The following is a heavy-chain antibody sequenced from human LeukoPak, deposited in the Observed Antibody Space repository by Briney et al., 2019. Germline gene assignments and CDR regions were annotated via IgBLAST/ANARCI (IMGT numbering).Heavy chain of an antibody. CDR2: NSGSGGST. Sequence: GESLRLSCAASGFTFSSYAMSWVRHARGKGVGWVSANSGSGGSTYYAHSVKGRFTISRDNSKNTLHLQMNSLRHEDTAVYYFVVVPAAHQNAFDIWGQGTMVTVSS. D-gene: IGHD2-2*01. CDR3: VVVPAAHQNAFDI. CDR1: GFTFSSYA. J-gene: IGHJ3*02. V-gene: IGHV3-23*01.